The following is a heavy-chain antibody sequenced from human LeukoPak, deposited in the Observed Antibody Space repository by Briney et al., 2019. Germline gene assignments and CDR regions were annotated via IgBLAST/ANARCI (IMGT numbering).Heavy chain of an antibody. CDR1: GYTLTELS. CDR2: FDPEDGET. J-gene: IGHJ4*02. CDR3: ATGIDGSGSPPGY. V-gene: IGHV1-24*01. D-gene: IGHD3-10*01. Sequence: GASVKVPCKVSGYTLTELSMHWVRQAPGTGLEWMGGFDPEDGETIYAQKFQGRVTMTEDTSTDTAYMELSSLRSEDTAVYYCATGIDGSGSPPGYWGQGTLVTVSS.